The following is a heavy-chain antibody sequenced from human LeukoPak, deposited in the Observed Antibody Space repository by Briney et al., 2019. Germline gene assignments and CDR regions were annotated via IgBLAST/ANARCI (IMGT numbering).Heavy chain of an antibody. D-gene: IGHD3-22*01. J-gene: IGHJ4*02. CDR3: AKDASLLPAKSDF. CDR2: VSGSGSSA. CDR1: GLTLTRVA. Sequence: GGSLILSCSASGLTLTRVAMSWVRQATGKGLEWVSRVSGSGSSAYYADSVKGRFTISRDNSKNTVYLQMNSLRAEDTALYYCAKDASLLPAKSDFWGQGTLVTVSS. V-gene: IGHV3-23*01.